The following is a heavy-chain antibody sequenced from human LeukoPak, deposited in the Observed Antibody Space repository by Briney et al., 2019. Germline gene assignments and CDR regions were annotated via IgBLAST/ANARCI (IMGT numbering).Heavy chain of an antibody. J-gene: IGHJ4*02. CDR1: GGSITNTNY. V-gene: IGHV4-4*02. CDR3: AREGGPYRPLDY. CDR2: VNLQGST. Sequence: SGTLSLTCGVSGGSITNTNYWTWVRQPPGKGLEWIGEVNLQGSTNYNPSLMGRVAIAVDTSENHISLQLTSATAADTAVYYCAREGGPYRPLDYSGQGTLVTVSS.